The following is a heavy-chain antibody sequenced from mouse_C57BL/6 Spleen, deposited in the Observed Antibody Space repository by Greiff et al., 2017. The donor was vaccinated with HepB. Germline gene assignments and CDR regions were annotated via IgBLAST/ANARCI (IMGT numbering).Heavy chain of an antibody. V-gene: IGHV5-17*01. J-gene: IGHJ2*01. CDR3: ARKGREMYYYGSHYFDY. CDR2: ISSGSSTI. D-gene: IGHD1-1*01. Sequence: EVKVVESGGGLVKPGGSLKLSCAASGFTFSDYGMHWVRQAPEKGLEWVAYISSGSSTIYSADTVKGRFTISRDNAKNTLCLQMTSLRAEDTAMYYCARKGREMYYYGSHYFDYWGQGTTLTVSS. CDR1: GFTFSDYG.